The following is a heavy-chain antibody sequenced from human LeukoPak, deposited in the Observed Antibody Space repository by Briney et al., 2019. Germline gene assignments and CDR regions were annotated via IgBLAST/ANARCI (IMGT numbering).Heavy chain of an antibody. CDR3: VRGGRATFDA. J-gene: IGHJ4*02. CDR2: MNHEGSET. V-gene: IGHV3-7*01. Sequence: PGESLRLSCAVSGFDFSGYWMTGLRQAPGKGLEWVATMNHEGSETYYLHAVKGRFTISRDNAENSLYLLMNGLRPEDMALYYCVRGGRATFDAWGQGTLVTVSS. CDR1: GFDFSGYW. D-gene: IGHD5-12*01.